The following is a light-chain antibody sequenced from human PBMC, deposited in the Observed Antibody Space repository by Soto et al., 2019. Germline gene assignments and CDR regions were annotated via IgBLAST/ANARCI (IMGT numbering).Light chain of an antibody. Sequence: EIVMTQSPATLSVSPGERATLSCRASQSVSSNLAWYQQKPGQAPRLLIYGASTRATGIPAWFSGSGSGTEFTLTISSLQSEDFAVYYCQQYNNWPLFGPETTVDIK. J-gene: IGKJ3*01. CDR2: GAS. CDR1: QSVSSN. CDR3: QQYNNWPL. V-gene: IGKV3-15*01.